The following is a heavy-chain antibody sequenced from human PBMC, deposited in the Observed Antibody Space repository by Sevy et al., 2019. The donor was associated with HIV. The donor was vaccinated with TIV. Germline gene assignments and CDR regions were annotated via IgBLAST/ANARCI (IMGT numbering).Heavy chain of an antibody. J-gene: IGHJ4*02. D-gene: IGHD6-13*01. CDR1: GFTFSNYA. CDR2: ISYDGNNK. Sequence: GGSLRLSCAPSGFTFSNYAMHWVRQAPGKGLEWVAIISYDGNNKYYADSVKGRFTISRDNSKNTLNLQMNSLTAGDTAIYYCARDRAPSISAVRGFDYWGQGTLVTVSS. V-gene: IGHV3-30-3*01. CDR3: ARDRAPSISAVRGFDY.